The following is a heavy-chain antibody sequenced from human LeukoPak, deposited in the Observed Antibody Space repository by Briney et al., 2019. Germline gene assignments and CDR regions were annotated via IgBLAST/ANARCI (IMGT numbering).Heavy chain of an antibody. CDR3: ARITIGYCSSTSCPTVDISSWYEDY. D-gene: IGHD2-2*01. CDR1: GYTFTGYY. CDR2: NNPNSGGT. V-gene: IGHV1-2*06. Sequence: GASVKVSCKASGYTFTGYYMHWVRQAPGQGLEWMGRNNPNSGGTNYAQKFQGRVTMTRDTSISTAYMELSRLRSDDTAVYYCARITIGYCSSTSCPTVDISSWYEDYWGQGTLVTVSS. J-gene: IGHJ4*02.